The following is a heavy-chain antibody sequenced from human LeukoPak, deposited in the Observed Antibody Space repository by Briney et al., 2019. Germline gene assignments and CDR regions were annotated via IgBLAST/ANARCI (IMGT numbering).Heavy chain of an antibody. CDR2: INHTGST. Sequence: PSETLSLTCAVYGGXFSGYYCSWIRQPPGKGLEWLGEINHTGSTNYNPSLKSRVTISVDTSKNQFSLKLSSVTAADTAVYYCAIRSSIWSGYQDTLYYFDSWGQGTLVTVSS. J-gene: IGHJ4*02. D-gene: IGHD3-3*01. V-gene: IGHV4-34*01. CDR1: GGXFSGYY. CDR3: AIRSSIWSGYQDTLYYFDS.